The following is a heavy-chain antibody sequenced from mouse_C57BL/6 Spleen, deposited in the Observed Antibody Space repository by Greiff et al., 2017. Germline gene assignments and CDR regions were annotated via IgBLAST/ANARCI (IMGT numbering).Heavy chain of an antibody. D-gene: IGHD4-1*01. CDR3: ARSTVGRGGAMDY. Sequence: QVQLQQPGAELVRPGSSVKLSCKASGYTFTSYWMHWVKQRPIQGLEWIGNIDPSDSETHYNQKFKDKATLTVDKSSSTAYMQLSSLTSEDSAVYDCARSTVGRGGAMDYWGQGTSVTVSS. J-gene: IGHJ4*01. CDR2: IDPSDSET. V-gene: IGHV1-52*01. CDR1: GYTFTSYW.